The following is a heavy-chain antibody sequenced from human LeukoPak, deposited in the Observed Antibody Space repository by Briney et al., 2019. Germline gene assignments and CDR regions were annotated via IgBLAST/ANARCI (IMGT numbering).Heavy chain of an antibody. Sequence: PGGSLRLSCAASGFTFSSYSMNWVRQAPGKGLEWVSSISSSSSYIYYADSVKGRFTISRDNAKNSLYLQMNSLRAEDTAVYYCARDPATCTVTTLGYWGQGTLVTVSS. D-gene: IGHD4-11*01. CDR2: ISSSSSYI. J-gene: IGHJ4*02. CDR3: ARDPATCTVTTLGY. CDR1: GFTFSSYS. V-gene: IGHV3-21*01.